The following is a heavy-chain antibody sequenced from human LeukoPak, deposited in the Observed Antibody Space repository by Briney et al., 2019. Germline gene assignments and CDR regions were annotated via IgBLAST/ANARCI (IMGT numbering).Heavy chain of an antibody. CDR3: ARQGTAYSFDF. D-gene: IGHD5-12*01. V-gene: IGHV4-59*08. J-gene: IGHJ4*02. CDR2: IYSTGTT. CDR1: GVSISSYY. Sequence: SSETLSLTCTVSGVSISSYYWSWIRQPPGKGLEWIGYIYSTGTTNYNPSLKSRVTISVDTSKNQFSLKLSSVTAADTAVYYCARQGTAYSFDFWGQGTLVSVSS.